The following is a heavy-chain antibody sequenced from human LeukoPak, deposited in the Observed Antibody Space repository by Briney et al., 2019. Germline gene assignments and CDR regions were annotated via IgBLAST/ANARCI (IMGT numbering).Heavy chain of an antibody. CDR3: ARGRYDVLAGYQPPYFDY. J-gene: IGHJ4*02. D-gene: IGHD3-9*01. CDR1: GFTFSNYN. V-gene: IGHV3-21*01. Sequence: GGSLRLSCAASGFTFSNYNINWVRQAPGKGLEWVSSISISSSYIYYADSVKGRFTISRDNAKNSLYLQINSLRAEDTAVYYCARGRYDVLAGYQPPYFDYWGQGTLVTVSS. CDR2: ISISSSYI.